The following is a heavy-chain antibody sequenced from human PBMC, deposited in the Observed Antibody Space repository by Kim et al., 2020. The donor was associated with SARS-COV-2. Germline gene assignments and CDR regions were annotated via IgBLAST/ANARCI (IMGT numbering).Heavy chain of an antibody. D-gene: IGHD3-22*01. J-gene: IGHJ4*02. CDR2: ISYDGSSQ. CDR1: GFDFSAYG. Sequence: GGSLRLSCAASGFDFSAYGMHWVRQAPGKGLEWMAVISYDGSSQYYADSVKGRFTVSRDNSINTLYLQMNSLRVEDTAVFYCAKHLVRXFYDPDGDYHPPXXYWGQGXQVTVSS. CDR3: AKHLVRXFYDPDGDYHPPXXY. V-gene: IGHV3-33*03.